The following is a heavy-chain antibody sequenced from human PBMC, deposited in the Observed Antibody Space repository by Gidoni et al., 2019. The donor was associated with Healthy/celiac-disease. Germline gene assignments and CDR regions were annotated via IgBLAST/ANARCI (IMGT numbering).Heavy chain of an antibody. CDR2: ISYDGSNK. V-gene: IGHV3-30-3*01. CDR1: GFTFSSYA. CDR3: ARAGIAAAGILWWFDP. Sequence: QVQLVESGGGVVQPGRSLRLSCAAYGFTFSSYAMHWVRQAPGKGLEWVAVISYDGSNKYYADSVKGRFTISRDNSKNTLYLQMNSLRAEDTAVYYCARAGIAAAGILWWFDPWGQGTLVTVSS. J-gene: IGHJ5*02. D-gene: IGHD6-13*01.